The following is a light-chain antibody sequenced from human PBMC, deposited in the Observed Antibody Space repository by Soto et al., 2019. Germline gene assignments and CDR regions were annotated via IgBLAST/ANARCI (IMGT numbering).Light chain of an antibody. Sequence: QMTQSPSSLSSSPGDTVTITCRASQGISNYLAWYQQKPGQVPNLLIYAASTLQSGVPSRFSGSGSGTDFTLTISSLRPEDVATYYCQKYNNAPRTFGQGTKVEI. CDR2: AAS. V-gene: IGKV1-27*01. CDR3: QKYNNAPRT. CDR1: QGISNY. J-gene: IGKJ1*01.